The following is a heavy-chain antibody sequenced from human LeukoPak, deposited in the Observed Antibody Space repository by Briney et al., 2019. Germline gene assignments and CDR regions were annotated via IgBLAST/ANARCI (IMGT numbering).Heavy chain of an antibody. J-gene: IGHJ4*02. CDR3: ARVVGATLDY. Sequence: SETLSLTCTVSGGSISSSSYYWGWLRQPPGKGLEWIGSIYYSGSTYYNPSLKSRVTISVDTSKNQFSLKLSSVTAADTAVYYCARVVGATLDYWGQGTLVTVSS. D-gene: IGHD1-26*01. CDR2: IYYSGST. V-gene: IGHV4-39*07. CDR1: GGSISSSSYY.